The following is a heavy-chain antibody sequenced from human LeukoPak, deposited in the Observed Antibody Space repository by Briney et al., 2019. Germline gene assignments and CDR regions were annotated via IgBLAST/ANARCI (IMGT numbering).Heavy chain of an antibody. CDR1: GFIFSSYS. J-gene: IGHJ6*02. V-gene: IGHV3-23*01. D-gene: IGHD6-13*01. CDR2: ITGSGGNT. CDR3: AKAASSSWPSYYYGMDV. Sequence: GGSLRLSCAASGFIFSSYSMSWVRQAPGKGLEWVSVITGSGGNTYYADSVKGRFTISKDNSKNTVYLQMSSLRIDDTAVYYCAKAASSSWPSYYYGMDVWGQGTTVTVSS.